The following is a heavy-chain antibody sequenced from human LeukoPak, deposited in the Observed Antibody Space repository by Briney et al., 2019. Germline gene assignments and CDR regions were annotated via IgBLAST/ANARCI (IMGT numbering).Heavy chain of an antibody. Sequence: GGSLRLSCAASGFTFDDYAMHWVRQGPGKGLEWVSGISWNSDKIGYADSVKGRFTISRDNAKDSLFLQMNSLRAEDTALYYCVKAITGTTGGYYFDFWGQGTLVTVSS. CDR2: ISWNSDKI. J-gene: IGHJ4*02. CDR1: GFTFDDYA. D-gene: IGHD1-20*01. CDR3: VKAITGTTGGYYFDF. V-gene: IGHV3-9*01.